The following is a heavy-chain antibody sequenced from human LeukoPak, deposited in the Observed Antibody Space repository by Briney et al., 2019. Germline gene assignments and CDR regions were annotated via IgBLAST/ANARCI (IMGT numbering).Heavy chain of an antibody. V-gene: IGHV1-46*01. D-gene: IGHD2-2*01. CDR2: INPSGGST. Sequence: ASVNVSCKASGYTFTSYYMHWVRQAPGQGLEWMGIINPSGGSTSYAQKFQGRVTMTRDTSTSTVYMELSSLRSEDTAVYYCASRQLPSQGFDPWGQGTLVTVSS. CDR3: ASRQLPSQGFDP. J-gene: IGHJ5*02. CDR1: GYTFTSYY.